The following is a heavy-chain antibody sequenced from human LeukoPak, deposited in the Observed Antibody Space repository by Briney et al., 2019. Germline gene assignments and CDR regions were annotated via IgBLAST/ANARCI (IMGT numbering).Heavy chain of an antibody. V-gene: IGHV1-8*03. J-gene: IGHJ5*02. D-gene: IGHD3-22*01. CDR3: ARIASSGYYPP. Sequence: GASVKVSCKASGYTFTSYGISWVRQAPGQGLEWMGWMNPNSGNTGYAQKFQGRVTITRNTSISTAYMELSSLRSGDTAVYYCARIASSGYYPPWGQGTLVTVSS. CDR1: GYTFTSYG. CDR2: MNPNSGNT.